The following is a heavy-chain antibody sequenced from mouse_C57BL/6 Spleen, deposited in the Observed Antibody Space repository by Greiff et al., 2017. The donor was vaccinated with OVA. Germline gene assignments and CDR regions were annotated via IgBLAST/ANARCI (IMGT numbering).Heavy chain of an antibody. J-gene: IGHJ2*01. CDR2: IYPGDGDT. V-gene: IGHV1-82*01. Sequence: VQLQESGPELVKPGASVKISCKASGYAFSSSWMNWVKQRPGKGLEWIGRIYPGDGDTNYNGKFKGKATLTADKSSSTAYMQLSSLTSEDSAVYFCARGEITTTGDFDYWGLGTTLTVSS. CDR1: GYAFSSSW. D-gene: IGHD2-4*01. CDR3: ARGEITTTGDFDY.